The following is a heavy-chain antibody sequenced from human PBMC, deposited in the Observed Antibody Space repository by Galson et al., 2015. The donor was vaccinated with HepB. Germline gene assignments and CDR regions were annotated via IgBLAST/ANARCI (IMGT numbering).Heavy chain of an antibody. CDR3: ARVPPKFDYDSSGYYLDWFDP. CDR1: GYTFTSYG. J-gene: IGHJ5*02. Sequence: SVKVSCKASGYTFTSYGISWVRQAPGQGLEWMGWISAYNGNTNYAQKLQGRVTMTTDTSTSTAYMELRSLRSDDTAVYYCARVPPKFDYDSSGYYLDWFDPWGQGTLVTVSS. D-gene: IGHD3-22*01. CDR2: ISAYNGNT. V-gene: IGHV1-18*04.